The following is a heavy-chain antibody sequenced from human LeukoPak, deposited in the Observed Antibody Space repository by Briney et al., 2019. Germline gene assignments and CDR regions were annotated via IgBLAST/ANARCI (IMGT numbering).Heavy chain of an antibody. J-gene: IGHJ6*03. CDR2: IRYDGSNK. CDR1: GFTFSSYG. D-gene: IGHD3-10*01. Sequence: QTGGSLRLSCAASGFTFSSYGMHWVRQAPGKGLEWVAFIRYDGSNKYYADSVKGRFTISRDNSKNTLYLQMNSLRAEDTAVYYCAKDGGGSLLRLYYYYMDVWGKGTTVTISS. V-gene: IGHV3-30*02. CDR3: AKDGGGSLLRLYYYYMDV.